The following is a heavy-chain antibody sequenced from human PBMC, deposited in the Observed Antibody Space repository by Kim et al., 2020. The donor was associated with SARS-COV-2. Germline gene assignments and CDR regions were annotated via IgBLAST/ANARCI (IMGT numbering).Heavy chain of an antibody. CDR2: ISWNSGSI. D-gene: IGHD1-7*01. J-gene: IGHJ4*02. Sequence: GGSLRLSCAASGFTFGDYAMHWVRQAPGKGLEWVSGISWNSGSIGYADSVKGRFTISRDNAKNSLYLQMNSLRAEDTALYYCAKGSSPGPELELTAFVDYWGQGTLVTVSS. V-gene: IGHV3-9*01. CDR3: AKGSSPGPELELTAFVDY. CDR1: GFTFGDYA.